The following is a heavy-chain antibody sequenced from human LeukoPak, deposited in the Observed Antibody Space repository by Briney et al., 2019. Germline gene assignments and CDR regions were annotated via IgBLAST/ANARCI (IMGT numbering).Heavy chain of an antibody. J-gene: IGHJ6*04. Sequence: GGSLRLSCAASGFTFSSYTMNWVRQAPGKGREWVSSITSSSSYIYYADSVKGRFTISRDNAKNSLYLQMNSLRAEDTAVYYCAELGITMIGGVWGKGTTVTISS. CDR2: ITSSSSYI. D-gene: IGHD3-10*02. V-gene: IGHV3-21*01. CDR3: AELGITMIGGV. CDR1: GFTFSSYT.